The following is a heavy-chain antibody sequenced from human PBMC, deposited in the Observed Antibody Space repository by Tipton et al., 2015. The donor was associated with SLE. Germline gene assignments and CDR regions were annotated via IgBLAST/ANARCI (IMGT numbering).Heavy chain of an antibody. CDR1: DGSISSYY. V-gene: IGHV4-59*04. J-gene: IGHJ2*01. CDR3: ARQGDYGGNSIFWYFDL. Sequence: LRLSCTVSDGSISSYYWSWIRQPPGKGLEWIGAIHNSGRTYYNPSLKSRVTISVDTSKNQFSLKLNSVTAADTAVYYCARQGDYGGNSIFWYFDLWGRGTLVTVSS. D-gene: IGHD4-23*01. CDR2: IHNSGRT.